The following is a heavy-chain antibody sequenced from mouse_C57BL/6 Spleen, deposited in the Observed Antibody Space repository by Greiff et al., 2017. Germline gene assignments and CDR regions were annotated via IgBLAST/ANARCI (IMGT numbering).Heavy chain of an antibody. CDR2: ISDGGSYT. Sequence: EVKLEESGGGLVKPGGSLKLSCAASGFTFSSYAMSWVRQTPEKRLEWVATISDGGSYTYYPDNVKGRFTISRDNAKNNLYLQMSHLKSEDTAMYYCARDRYPYAMDYWGQGTSVTVSS. CDR1: GFTFSSYA. V-gene: IGHV5-4*01. CDR3: ARDRYPYAMDY. D-gene: IGHD1-1*01. J-gene: IGHJ4*01.